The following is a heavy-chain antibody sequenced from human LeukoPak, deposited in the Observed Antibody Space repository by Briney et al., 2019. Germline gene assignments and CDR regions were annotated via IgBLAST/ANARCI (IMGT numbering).Heavy chain of an antibody. CDR2: IYIYDTT. Sequence: PGGSLRLSCAASGFTISSNYMSWVRQAPGKGLEWVSIIYIYDTTYYADSVKGRFTISRHNSKNTVYLQMSSLRTEDTAVYYCARGAGIVSWGQGTLVTVSS. V-gene: IGHV3-53*04. J-gene: IGHJ4*02. D-gene: IGHD6-19*01. CDR1: GFTISSNY. CDR3: ARGAGIVS.